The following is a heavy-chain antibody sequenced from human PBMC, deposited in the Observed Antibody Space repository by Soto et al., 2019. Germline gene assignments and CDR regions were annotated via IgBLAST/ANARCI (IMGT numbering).Heavy chain of an antibody. Sequence: QLQLQESGSGLVKPSPTLSLTCAVSGGSISSGGYSWSWIRQPPGKGLEWIGYIYHSGSTCSNPSLKSRVTISLDRSKNQFSLKLSSVTAADTAVDYCASLIVLMVGGAFDIWGQGTMVTVSS. J-gene: IGHJ3*02. CDR2: IYHSGST. D-gene: IGHD2-8*01. V-gene: IGHV4-30-2*01. CDR1: GGSISSGGYS. CDR3: ASLIVLMVGGAFDI.